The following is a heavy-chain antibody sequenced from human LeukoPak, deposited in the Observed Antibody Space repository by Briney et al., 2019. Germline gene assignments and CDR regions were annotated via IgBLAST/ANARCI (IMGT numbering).Heavy chain of an antibody. CDR3: AREVAAAYYFDY. D-gene: IGHD6-13*01. CDR1: GGSISSGDYY. CDR2: IYYCGST. Sequence: SETLSLTCTVSGGSISSGDYYWSWIRQPPGKGLEWIGYIYYCGSTYYNPSLKSRVTISVDTSKNQFSLKLSSVTAADTAVYYCAREVAAAYYFDYWGQGTLVTVSS. J-gene: IGHJ4*02. V-gene: IGHV4-30-4*08.